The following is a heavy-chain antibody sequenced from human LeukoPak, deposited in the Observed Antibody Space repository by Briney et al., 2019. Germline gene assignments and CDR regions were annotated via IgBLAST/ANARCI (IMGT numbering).Heavy chain of an antibody. CDR1: GLTVSSEC. CDR2: INSDGSST. J-gene: IGHJ4*02. Sequence: GGSLRLSCAAYGLTVSSECLAWVSQAPGKGLVWVSRINSDGSSTSYADSVKGRFTISRDNAKNTLYLQMNSLRAEDTAVYYCARDLVLVATPTGYWGQGTLVTVSS. V-gene: IGHV3-74*01. CDR3: ARDLVLVATPTGY. D-gene: IGHD2-15*01.